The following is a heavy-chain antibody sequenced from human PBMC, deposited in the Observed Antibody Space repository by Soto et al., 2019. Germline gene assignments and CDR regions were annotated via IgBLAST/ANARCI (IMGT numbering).Heavy chain of an antibody. CDR2: IYWDDDK. V-gene: IGHV2-5*02. D-gene: IGHD2-15*01. CDR1: GFSLSTSGVG. CDR3: ALRRWSNFDY. Sequence: QITLKESGPPLVKPTQTLTLTCTFSGFSLSTSGVGVGWIRQPPGKALEWLALIYWDDDKAYSPSLKSRLTSTKDTPKKQVVLTMTDMDPVDTATYYCALRRWSNFDYWGQGTLVTVSS. J-gene: IGHJ4*02.